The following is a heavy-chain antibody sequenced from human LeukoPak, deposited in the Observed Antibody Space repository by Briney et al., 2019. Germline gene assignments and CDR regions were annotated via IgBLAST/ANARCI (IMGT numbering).Heavy chain of an antibody. J-gene: IGHJ5*02. CDR3: AGHYCTNGICYGLDP. CDR1: GGSISRDY. Sequence: SSETLSLTCTVSGGSISRDYWSWIRQPPGKGLEWIGYIYYSGSTNYNPSLKSRVTISVDTSKNQFSLNLSSVTAADTAVHYCAGHYCTNGICYGLDPWGQGTLVTVSS. D-gene: IGHD2-8*01. V-gene: IGHV4-59*08. CDR2: IYYSGST.